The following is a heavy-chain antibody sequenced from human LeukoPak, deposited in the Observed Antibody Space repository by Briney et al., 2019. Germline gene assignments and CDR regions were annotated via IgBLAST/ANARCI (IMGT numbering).Heavy chain of an antibody. D-gene: IGHD5-12*01. J-gene: IGHJ4*02. CDR3: AKDGAWLRFDD. V-gene: IGHV3-23*01. Sequence: GGTLRLSCAGSGFPFFSHGMNWVRQAPGKGLEWVSGISPGGGPTYYADSVKGRFTISRDDLKSTLYLQMKTLRAEDTAVYYCAKDGAWLRFDDWGQGILVTVSS. CDR2: ISPGGGPT. CDR1: GFPFFSHG.